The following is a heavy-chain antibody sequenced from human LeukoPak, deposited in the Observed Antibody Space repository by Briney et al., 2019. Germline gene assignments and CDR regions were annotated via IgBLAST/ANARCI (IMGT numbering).Heavy chain of an antibody. CDR1: GDSFSSVTDY. V-gene: IGHV4-39*07. J-gene: IGHJ4*02. D-gene: IGHD6-19*01. CDR2: VDYRGGT. Sequence: SETLSLTCTVSGDSFSSVTDYWAWIRQPPGKGLKWIASVDYRGGTYYNPSLESRVAISADMSKNQFSLKLTSVTGADTAVYYCAGERGEEYSSGWYKTNYFDNWGQGIRVTVSS. CDR3: AGERGEEYSSGWYKTNYFDN.